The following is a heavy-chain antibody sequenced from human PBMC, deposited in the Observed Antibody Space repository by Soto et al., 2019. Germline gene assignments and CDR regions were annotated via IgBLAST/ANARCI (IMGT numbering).Heavy chain of an antibody. CDR1: GGSIRSNNW. CDR3: ARVFSGSYSDY. J-gene: IGHJ4*02. D-gene: IGHD1-26*01. Sequence: QVQLQESGPGLGKPSGTVSLTCAASGGSIRSNNWWSWVRQPPGMGQEWIGEIFHSGSTNYNPSLKTRVTISVDKSKNQFSLKLSSVTAADTAVYYCARVFSGSYSDYWGQGTLVTVSS. CDR2: IFHSGST. V-gene: IGHV4-4*02.